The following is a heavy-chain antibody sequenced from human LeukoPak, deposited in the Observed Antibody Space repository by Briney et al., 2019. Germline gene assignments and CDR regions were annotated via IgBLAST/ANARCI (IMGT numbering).Heavy chain of an antibody. D-gene: IGHD1-26*01. CDR2: IYHSGRA. Sequence: PSETLSLTCAVSGGSISSSDYSWSWVRQPPGKALEWIGYIYHSGRAYYNPSLKSRVTVSVDRSKNEFSLRLSSVTAADTAVYYCASVYSGSYYFNYWGQGTLVTVSS. CDR1: GGSISSSDYS. CDR3: ASVYSGSYYFNY. V-gene: IGHV4-30-2*01. J-gene: IGHJ4*02.